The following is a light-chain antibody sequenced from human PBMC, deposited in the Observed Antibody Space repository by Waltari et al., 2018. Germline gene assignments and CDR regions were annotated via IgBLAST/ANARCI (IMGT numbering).Light chain of an antibody. CDR3: QAWDSGTVV. V-gene: IGLV3-1*01. CDR1: NLGQKY. CDR2: QDN. Sequence: SYELTQPPSVSVSPGPTASITCSGDNLGQKYACWYQQKPGQSPVLVIYQDNKRPSGIPERFSGSNSGNTATLTISGTQAMDEADYYCQAWDSGTVVFGGGTKLTVL. J-gene: IGLJ3*02.